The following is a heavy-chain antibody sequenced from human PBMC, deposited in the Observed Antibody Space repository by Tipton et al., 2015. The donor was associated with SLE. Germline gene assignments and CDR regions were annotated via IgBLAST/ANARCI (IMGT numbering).Heavy chain of an antibody. Sequence: SLRLSCEATGFTFSSYGMHWVRQAPGKGLEWVAVIWYDGSSEYYTESVKGRFTISRDNSKKTLYLQMNSLRAEDSAIYYCAKRVGQVWRDSYFDYWGQGTLVTVSS. CDR3: AKRVGQVWRDSYFDY. CDR2: IWYDGSSE. J-gene: IGHJ4*02. D-gene: IGHD1-26*01. CDR1: GFTFSSYG. V-gene: IGHV3-33*06.